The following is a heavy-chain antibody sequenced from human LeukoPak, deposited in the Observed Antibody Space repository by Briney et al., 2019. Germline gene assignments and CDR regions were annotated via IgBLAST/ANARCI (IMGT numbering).Heavy chain of an antibody. CDR3: ARRRRRGGPWHYYFDY. CDR2: IYYSGST. V-gene: IGHV4-39*01. Sequence: SETLSLTCTVSGGSISSSSYYWGWIRQPPGKGLEWIGSIYYSGSTYYNPSLKSRVTISVDTSKNQFSLKLSSVTAADTAVYYCARRRRRGGPWHYYFDYWGQGILVTVSS. D-gene: IGHD2-15*01. CDR1: GGSISSSSYY. J-gene: IGHJ4*02.